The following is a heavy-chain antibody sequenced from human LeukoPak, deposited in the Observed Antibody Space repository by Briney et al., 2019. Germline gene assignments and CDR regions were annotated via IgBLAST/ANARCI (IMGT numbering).Heavy chain of an antibody. V-gene: IGHV1-46*01. Sequence: ASVKVPCKASGYTFTSYYMHWVRQAPGQGLEWMGIINPSGGSTSYAQKFQGRVTMTRDTSTSTVYMELSSLRSEDTAVYYCARVNHSPLGDYSNLNRGYYYMDVWGKGTTVTVSS. CDR1: GYTFTSYY. CDR3: ARVNHSPLGDYSNLNRGYYYMDV. CDR2: INPSGGST. J-gene: IGHJ6*03. D-gene: IGHD4-11*01.